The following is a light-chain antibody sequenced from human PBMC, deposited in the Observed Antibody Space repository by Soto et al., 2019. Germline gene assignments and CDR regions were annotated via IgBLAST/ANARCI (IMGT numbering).Light chain of an antibody. J-gene: IGLJ1*01. CDR1: KSNIGAGFA. CDR3: QSYDSRLTGSYV. Sequence: SVLTQPPSVSGAPGQRVTISCTGRKSNIGAGFAVHWYQHIPGAAPRLLIYDNTDRPSGVPDRFSASTSGTSASLTINGLQAEDEGDYYCQSYDSRLTGSYVFGTGTKVTVL. CDR2: DNT. V-gene: IGLV1-40*01.